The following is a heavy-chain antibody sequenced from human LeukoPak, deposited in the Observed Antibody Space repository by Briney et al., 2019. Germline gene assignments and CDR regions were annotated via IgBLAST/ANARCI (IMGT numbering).Heavy chain of an antibody. CDR3: ARGRLSTYLQYFQH. Sequence: PSETLSLTCAVYGGSFSGYYWSWIRQPPGKGLEWIGEINHSGSTNYNPSLKSRVTISVDTSKNQFSLKLSSVTAADTAVCYCARGRLSTYLQYFQHWGQGTLVTVSS. CDR2: INHSGST. CDR1: GGSFSGYY. D-gene: IGHD4/OR15-4a*01. J-gene: IGHJ1*01. V-gene: IGHV4-34*01.